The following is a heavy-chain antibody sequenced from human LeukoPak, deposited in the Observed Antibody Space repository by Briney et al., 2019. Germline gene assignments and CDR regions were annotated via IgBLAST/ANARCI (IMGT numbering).Heavy chain of an antibody. J-gene: IGHJ4*02. CDR1: GFTFSSYS. V-gene: IGHV3-21*01. CDR3: ARKLDD. Sequence: GGSLRLSCAASGFTFSSYSMNWVRQAPGKGLEWVSSISGSGGSTYYADSVKGRFTISRDNAKHSLYLQMNSLRAEDTAVYYCARKLDDWGQGTLVTVSS. CDR2: ISGSGGST. D-gene: IGHD1-1*01.